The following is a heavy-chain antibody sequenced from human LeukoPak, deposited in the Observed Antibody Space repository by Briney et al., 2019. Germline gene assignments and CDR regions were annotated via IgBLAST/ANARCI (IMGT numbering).Heavy chain of an antibody. CDR2: INPNSGGT. CDR1: GYTFTGYY. V-gene: IGHV1-2*02. D-gene: IGHD5-18*01. Sequence: APVKVSCKASGYTFTGYYMHWVRQAPGQGFEWMGWINPNSGGTNYAQKFQGRVTMTRDTSISTAYMELSRLRSDDTAVYYCARGDDGYSYGTFDYWGQGTLVTVSS. J-gene: IGHJ4*02. CDR3: ARGDDGYSYGTFDY.